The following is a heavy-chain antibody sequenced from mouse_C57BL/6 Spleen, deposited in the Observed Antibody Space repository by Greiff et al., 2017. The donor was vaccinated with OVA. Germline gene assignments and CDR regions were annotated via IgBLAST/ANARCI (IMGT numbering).Heavy chain of an antibody. J-gene: IGHJ1*03. D-gene: IGHD1-1*01. Sequence: DVQLVESGGDLVKPGGSLKLSCAASGFTFSSYGMSWVRQTPDKRLEWVATISSGGSYTYYPDSVKGRFTISRDNAKNTLYLQMSSLKSEDTAMYYCARPYYGSSRYFDVWGTGTTVTVSS. CDR3: ARPYYGSSRYFDV. CDR1: GFTFSSYG. V-gene: IGHV5-6*01. CDR2: ISSGGSYT.